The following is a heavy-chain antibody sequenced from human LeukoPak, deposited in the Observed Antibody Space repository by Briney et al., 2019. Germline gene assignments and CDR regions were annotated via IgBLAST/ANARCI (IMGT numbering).Heavy chain of an antibody. CDR2: INHSGST. CDR3: ARQVRDDYNFGFDY. D-gene: IGHD5-24*01. CDR1: GGSFSGYY. V-gene: IGHV4-34*01. J-gene: IGHJ4*02. Sequence: PSETLSLTCAVYGGSFSGYYWSWIRQPPGKGLEWIGEINHSGSTNYNPSLKSRVTISVDTSKNQFSLKLSSVTAADTAVYYCARQVRDDYNFGFDYWGQGTLVTVSS.